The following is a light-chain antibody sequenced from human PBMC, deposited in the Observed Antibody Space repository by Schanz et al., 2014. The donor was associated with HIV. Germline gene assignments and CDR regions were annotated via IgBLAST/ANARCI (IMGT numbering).Light chain of an antibody. J-gene: IGKJ5*01. CDR2: WAS. Sequence: DIVMTQSPDSLAVSLGGRATINCKSSQTVLYSSNNKNYLAWYQQKPGQPPKLLIYWASTRESGVPDRFSGSGYGTDFTLNISSLQAEDVAIYYCQQYYSTLITFGQGTRLEIK. CDR1: QTVLYSSNNKNY. CDR3: QQYYSTLIT. V-gene: IGKV4-1*01.